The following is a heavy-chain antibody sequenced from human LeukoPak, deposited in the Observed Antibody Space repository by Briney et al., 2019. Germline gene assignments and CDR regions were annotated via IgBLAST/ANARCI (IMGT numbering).Heavy chain of an antibody. J-gene: IGHJ5*02. CDR3: AKEGYYYGSGSYNPSGWFDP. CDR1: GFTFSSYG. D-gene: IGHD3-10*01. V-gene: IGHV3-23*01. CDR2: ISGSGGST. Sequence: GGTLRLSCAASGFTFSSYGMSWVRQAPGKGLEWVSAISGSGGSTYYADSVKGRFTISRDNSKNTLYLQMNSLRAEDTAVYYCAKEGYYYGSGSYNPSGWFDPWGQGTLVTVSS.